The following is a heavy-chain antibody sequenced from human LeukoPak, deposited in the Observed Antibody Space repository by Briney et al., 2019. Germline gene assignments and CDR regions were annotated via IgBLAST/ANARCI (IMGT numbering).Heavy chain of an antibody. CDR1: GDSITSYY. CDR3: ARRAYSSGFYYFDY. Sequence: KPSETLSLTCTVSGDSITSYYWSWIRQPPGKGLEWIGYIYYSASTNYNPSLKSRVTISVDTSKNQFSLKLSSVTASDTAVYYCARRAYSSGFYYFDYWGQGTLVSVSS. D-gene: IGHD6-19*01. J-gene: IGHJ4*02. V-gene: IGHV4-59*08. CDR2: IYYSAST.